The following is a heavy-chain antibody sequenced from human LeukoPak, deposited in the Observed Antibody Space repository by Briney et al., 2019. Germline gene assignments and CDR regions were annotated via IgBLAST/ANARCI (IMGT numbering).Heavy chain of an antibody. Sequence: GGSLRLSCAASGFTFSSYSMNWDRQAPGKGLEWVSYISTSRSTIYYADSVKGRFTISRDNAKNSLYLQMNSLRAEDSAMYYCARSSGTYGGIDYWGQGTLVTVSS. CDR1: GFTFSSYS. D-gene: IGHD1-26*01. CDR3: ARSSGTYGGIDY. CDR2: ISTSRSTI. V-gene: IGHV3-48*01. J-gene: IGHJ4*02.